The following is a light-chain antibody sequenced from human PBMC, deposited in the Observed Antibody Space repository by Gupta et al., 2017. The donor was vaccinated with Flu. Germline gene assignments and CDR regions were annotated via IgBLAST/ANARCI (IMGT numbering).Light chain of an antibody. CDR3: QQYNNRPPGFT. J-gene: IGKJ3*01. V-gene: IGKV3-15*01. CDR2: GAS. Sequence: EIVMTQSPATLSVSPGERATLSCRASQSVSSNLAWYQQKPGQAPRLLIYGASTRATGIPARFSGSGSGTEFTLTISSLLSEDFAVYYCQQYNNRPPGFTFGPGTKVEIK. CDR1: QSVSSN.